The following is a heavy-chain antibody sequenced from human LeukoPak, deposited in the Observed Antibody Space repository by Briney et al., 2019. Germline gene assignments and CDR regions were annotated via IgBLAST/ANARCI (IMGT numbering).Heavy chain of an antibody. Sequence: GGSLRLSCAASGFTFSTYAMSWVRQAPGKGLEWVSAISGAGDRTYHADSVKGRFTTSRDNSKNTLYLQMNSLRAEDTAVYYCAKDDGSSWPDYWGQGTLVTVSS. CDR1: GFTFSTYA. CDR3: AKDDGSSWPDY. V-gene: IGHV3-23*01. D-gene: IGHD6-13*01. CDR2: ISGAGDRT. J-gene: IGHJ4*02.